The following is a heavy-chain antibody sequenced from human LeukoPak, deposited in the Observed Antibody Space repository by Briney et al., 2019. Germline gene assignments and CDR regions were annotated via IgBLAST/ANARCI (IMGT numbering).Heavy chain of an antibody. D-gene: IGHD3-22*01. CDR2: IYSGGST. CDR3: AREAYYYDSSGSAY. Sequence: GGSLRLSCAASGFTVSSNYMSWVRQAPGKGLEWVSVIYSGGSTYYADSVKGRFTISRDNSKNTLYLQMNSLRAEDTAVYYCAREAYYYDSSGSAYWGQGTLVTVSS. CDR1: GFTVSSNY. J-gene: IGHJ4*02. V-gene: IGHV3-66*01.